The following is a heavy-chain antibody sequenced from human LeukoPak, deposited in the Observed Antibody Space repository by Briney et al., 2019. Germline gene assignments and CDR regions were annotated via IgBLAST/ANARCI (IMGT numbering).Heavy chain of an antibody. CDR1: GFTFSSYA. D-gene: IGHD5-18*01. CDR2: ISYDGSNK. Sequence: GGSLRLSCAASGFTFSSYAMHWVRQAPGKGLEWVAVISYDGSNKYYADSVKGRFTISRDNSKNTLYLQMNSLRAEDTAVYYCARELAGYGCDYWGQGTLVTVSS. V-gene: IGHV3-30*04. CDR3: ARELAGYGCDY. J-gene: IGHJ4*02.